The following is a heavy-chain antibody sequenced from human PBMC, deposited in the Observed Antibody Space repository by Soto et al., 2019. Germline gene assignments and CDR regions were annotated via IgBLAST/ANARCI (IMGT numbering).Heavy chain of an antibody. J-gene: IGHJ4*02. V-gene: IGHV4-4*02. D-gene: IGHD4-17*01. Sequence: SQTKSLTRAVSGGSIGSSNWWSWVRQHTGKGLEWIGEIYHSGSTNYNPSLKSRVTISVDKSKNQFSLKLSSVTAADTAVYYCARVTYGDYPYRDYYFDYWGQGTLVTVSS. CDR1: GGSIGSSNW. CDR2: IYHSGST. CDR3: ARVTYGDYPYRDYYFDY.